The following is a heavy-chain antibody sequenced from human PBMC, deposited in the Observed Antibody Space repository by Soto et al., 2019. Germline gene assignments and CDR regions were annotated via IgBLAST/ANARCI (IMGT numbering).Heavy chain of an antibody. CDR3: AKDYASYDILTGHSPFDY. Sequence: GGSLRLSCAASGFTFSSYAMSWVRQAPGKGLEWVSAISGSGGSTYYADSVKGRFTISRDNSKNTLYLQMNSLRAEDTAVYYCAKDYASYDILTGHSPFDYWGQGTLVTVSS. CDR1: GFTFSSYA. D-gene: IGHD3-9*01. CDR2: ISGSGGST. J-gene: IGHJ4*02. V-gene: IGHV3-23*01.